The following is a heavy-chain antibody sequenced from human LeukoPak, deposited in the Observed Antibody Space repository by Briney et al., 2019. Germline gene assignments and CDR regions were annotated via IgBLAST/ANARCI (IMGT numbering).Heavy chain of an antibody. D-gene: IGHD5-18*01. CDR1: GFTFSSYA. CDR2: ISYDGSNK. J-gene: IGHJ6*02. CDR3: ARTLDTAMARYYYYGMDV. Sequence: QPGGSLRLSCAASGFTFSSYAMHWVRQAPGKGLEWVAVISYDGSNKYYADSVKGRFTISRDNSKNTLYLQMNSLRAEDTAVYYCARTLDTAMARYYYYGMDVWGQGTTVTVSS. V-gene: IGHV3-30-3*01.